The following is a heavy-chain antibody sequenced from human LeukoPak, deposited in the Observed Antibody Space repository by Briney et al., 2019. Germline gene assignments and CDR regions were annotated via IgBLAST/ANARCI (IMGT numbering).Heavy chain of an antibody. D-gene: IGHD5-12*01. Sequence: ASVKVSCKASGYTFTSYGISWVRQAPGQGLEWMGWISAYNGNTNYAQKLQGRVTMTTDTSTSTAYMELRSLRSEDTAVYYCARERDSGYDATAVFDYWGQGTLVTVSS. CDR1: GYTFTSYG. CDR2: ISAYNGNT. J-gene: IGHJ4*02. CDR3: ARERDSGYDATAVFDY. V-gene: IGHV1-18*01.